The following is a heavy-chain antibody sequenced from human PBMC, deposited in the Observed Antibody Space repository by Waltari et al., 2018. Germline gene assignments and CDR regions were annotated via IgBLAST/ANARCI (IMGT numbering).Heavy chain of an antibody. CDR1: GVSISTYY. V-gene: IGHV4-4*07. CDR2: FYASGSA. D-gene: IGHD3-22*01. CDR3: ARPSHDYDSSGYYFDL. Sequence: QVQLQESGPGLVKPSETLSLTCTVSGVSISTYYWSWIRQPAGKGLEWIGRFYASGSANYNPALKSRVTMSVDTSKNQFSLKLSSVTAADTAVYYCARPSHDYDSSGYYFDLWGRGTLVTVSS. J-gene: IGHJ2*01.